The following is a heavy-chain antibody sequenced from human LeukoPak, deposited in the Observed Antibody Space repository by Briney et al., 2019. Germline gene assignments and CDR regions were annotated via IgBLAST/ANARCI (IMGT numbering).Heavy chain of an antibody. Sequence: SETLSLTRTVSGGSISSYYWSWIRQPAGKGLEWIGRIYTSGSTNYNPSLKSRVTMSVDTSKNQFSLKLSSVTAADTAVYYCARDAWYYDSSGYYGDAFDIWGQGTMVTVSS. CDR1: GGSISSYY. V-gene: IGHV4-4*07. CDR2: IYTSGST. CDR3: ARDAWYYDSSGYYGDAFDI. D-gene: IGHD3-22*01. J-gene: IGHJ3*02.